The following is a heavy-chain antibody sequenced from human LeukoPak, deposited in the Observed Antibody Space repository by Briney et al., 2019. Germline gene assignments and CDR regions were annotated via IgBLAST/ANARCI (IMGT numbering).Heavy chain of an antibody. Sequence: GGSLRLSCAASGFTFSSYAMSWVRQAPGKGLEWVSAISGSGGSTYYADSVKGRFTISRDNSKNTLYLQMNSLRAEDTAVYYCAKAERYFDWFVYYGMDVWGKGTTVTVSS. D-gene: IGHD3-9*01. CDR3: AKAERYFDWFVYYGMDV. CDR1: GFTFSSYA. V-gene: IGHV3-23*01. J-gene: IGHJ6*04. CDR2: ISGSGGST.